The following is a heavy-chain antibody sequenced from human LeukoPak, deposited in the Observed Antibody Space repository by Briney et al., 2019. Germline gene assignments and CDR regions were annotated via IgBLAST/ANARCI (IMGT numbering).Heavy chain of an antibody. CDR3: ARERGGDSGSYHPTDY. CDR1: GYSFSYYG. J-gene: IGHJ4*02. D-gene: IGHD1-26*01. V-gene: IGHV1-18*01. CDR2: ISTYNGNT. Sequence: GASVKVSCKASGYSFSYYGINWVRQAPEQGLEWMGWISTYNGNTNYAQKFQGRVTMTTDTSTSTAYMELRSLRSDDTAVYYCARERGGDSGSYHPTDYWGQGTLVTVSS.